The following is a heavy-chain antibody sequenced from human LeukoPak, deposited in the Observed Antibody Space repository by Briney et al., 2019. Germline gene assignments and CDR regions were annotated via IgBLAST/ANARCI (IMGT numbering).Heavy chain of an antibody. CDR3: ARDSQYYYESSGSYY. D-gene: IGHD3-22*01. J-gene: IGHJ4*02. CDR1: GGTFSSYA. CDR2: IIPIFGTA. V-gene: IGHV1-69*05. Sequence: SVKVSCKASGGTFSSYAISWVRQAPGQGLEWMGRIIPIFGTANYAQKFQGRVTITTDESTSTAYMVLSSLRSEDTAVYYCARDSQYYYESSGSYYWGQGTLVTVSS.